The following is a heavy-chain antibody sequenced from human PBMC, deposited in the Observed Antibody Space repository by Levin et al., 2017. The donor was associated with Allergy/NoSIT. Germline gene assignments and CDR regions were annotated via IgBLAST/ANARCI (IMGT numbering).Heavy chain of an antibody. CDR2: IYSGGST. Sequence: RAGGSLRLSCAASGFAVSSNYMSWVRQAPGKGLEWVSVIYSGGSTYYADSVKGRFTISRDSSQNTLYLQMNSLRAEDTAVYHCTRDEGRTTAIGDYWGQGTLVTVSS. V-gene: IGHV3-66*01. CDR3: TRDEGRTTAIGDY. CDR1: GFAVSSNY. J-gene: IGHJ4*02. D-gene: IGHD4-17*01.